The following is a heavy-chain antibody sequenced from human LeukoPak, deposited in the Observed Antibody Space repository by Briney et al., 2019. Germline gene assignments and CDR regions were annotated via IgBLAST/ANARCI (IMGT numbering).Heavy chain of an antibody. D-gene: IGHD2-8*01. CDR2: ISDTGATT. V-gene: IGHV3-23*01. J-gene: IGHJ4*02. CDR1: GFTFSSYA. Sequence: TGGSLRLSCAGSGFTFSSYAMSWVRQAPGKGLEWVSAISDTGATTYDADSVKGRFTTSRDNSRSTLYLQMNSLRAEDTALYYCAKDTSIGRYCTNGVCSPFDYWGQGTLVTVSS. CDR3: AKDTSIGRYCTNGVCSPFDY.